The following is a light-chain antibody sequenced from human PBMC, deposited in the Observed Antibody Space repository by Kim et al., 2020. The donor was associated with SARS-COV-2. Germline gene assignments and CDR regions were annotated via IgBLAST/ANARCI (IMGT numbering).Light chain of an antibody. Sequence: ASVGDRVIITCRASQSMSSYVNWYQQSPGKAPKLLIYATSSLQSGVPSRFSGSGSGTDFTLTISSLQPEDFATYYCQQSFSSPPTFGQGTKVDIK. J-gene: IGKJ1*01. V-gene: IGKV1-39*01. CDR1: QSMSSY. CDR3: QQSFSSPPT. CDR2: ATS.